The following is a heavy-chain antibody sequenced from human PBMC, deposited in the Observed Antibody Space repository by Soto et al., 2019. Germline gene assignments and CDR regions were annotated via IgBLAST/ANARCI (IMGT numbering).Heavy chain of an antibody. V-gene: IGHV4-61*01. CDR2: IYYSGST. D-gene: IGHD1-26*01. Sequence: QVQLQESGPGLVKPSETLSLTCTVSGGSLSSGSYYWSWIRQPPGKGLEWIGYIYYSGSTNYNPSLESRVTISVATSKNQSSLTLSSVSAADTAVYYCAGGWELLAYWGQGTLVTVSP. J-gene: IGHJ4*02. CDR1: GGSLSSGSYY. CDR3: AGGWELLAY.